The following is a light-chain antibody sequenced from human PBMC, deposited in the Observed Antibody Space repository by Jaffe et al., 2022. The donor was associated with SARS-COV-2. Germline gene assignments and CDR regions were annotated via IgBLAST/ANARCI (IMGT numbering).Light chain of an antibody. CDR3: QQYGTSSWT. CDR2: GAS. CDR1: QSVSSSY. V-gene: IGKV3-20*01. Sequence: EIVVTQSPGTLSLSPGERATLSCRASQSVSSSYLAWYQQKPGQAPRLLIYGASSRATGIPDRFSGSGSGTEFTLTISRLEPEDFAVYYCQQYGTSSWTFGQGTKVEIK. J-gene: IGKJ1*01.